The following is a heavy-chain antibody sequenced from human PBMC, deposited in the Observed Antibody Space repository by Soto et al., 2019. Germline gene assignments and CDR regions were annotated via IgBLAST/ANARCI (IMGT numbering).Heavy chain of an antibody. CDR2: IYHSGST. CDR1: FGSISSGGYS. CDR3: ARIMITFGGAPYGMDV. J-gene: IGHJ6*02. V-gene: IGHV4-30-2*01. D-gene: IGHD3-16*01. Sequence: SETLSLTCAVAFGSISSGGYSWSLIRQPPGKGLEWIGYIYHSGSTYYNPSLKSRVTISVDRSKNQFSLKLSSVTAADTAVYYCARIMITFGGAPYGMDVWRQGTTVTVYS.